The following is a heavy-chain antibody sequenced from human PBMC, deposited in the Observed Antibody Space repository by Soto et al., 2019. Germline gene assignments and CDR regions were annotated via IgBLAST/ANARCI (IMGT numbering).Heavy chain of an antibody. V-gene: IGHV3-23*01. Sequence: EVQLLESGGGLVQPGGSLRLSCATAGFTFSRYALTWVRQAPGKGLEWVSTISGSGDSTYYADSVKGRFTISRDSSKNTLYLQLDRMRAEDTAIYYCAIVVFPGYFDSLVPNNAFDTWGQVTMVTVSS. D-gene: IGHD3-9*01. CDR3: AIVVFPGYFDSLVPNNAFDT. J-gene: IGHJ3*02. CDR2: ISGSGDST. CDR1: GFTFSRYA.